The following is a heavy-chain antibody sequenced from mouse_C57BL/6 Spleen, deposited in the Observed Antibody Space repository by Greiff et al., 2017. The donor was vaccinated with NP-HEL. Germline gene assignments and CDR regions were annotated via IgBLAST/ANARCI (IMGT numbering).Heavy chain of an antibody. CDR2: IDPENGDT. CDR1: GFNIKDDY. J-gene: IGHJ2*01. D-gene: IGHD3-2*02. CDR3: TPSLDSSGYYFDY. Sequence: EVQLQQSGAELVRPGASVKLSCTASGFNIKDDYMHWVKQRPEQGLEWIGWIDPENGDTEYASKFQGKATITADTSSNTAYLQLSSLTSEDTAVYDYTPSLDSSGYYFDYWGQGTTLTVSS. V-gene: IGHV14-4*01.